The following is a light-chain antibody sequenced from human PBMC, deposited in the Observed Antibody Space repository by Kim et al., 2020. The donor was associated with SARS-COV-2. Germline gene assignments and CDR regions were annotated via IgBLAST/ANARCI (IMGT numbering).Light chain of an antibody. CDR2: DNY. CDR3: GTWDSSLSAWV. V-gene: IGLV1-51*01. J-gene: IGLJ3*02. Sequence: GQMVTIACSGSRSNIGNNYVSWYQQLPGTAPTLLINDNYRRPSGTPDRFSGSKSGTSATLGITGLQTGDEADYYCGTWDSSLSAWVFGGGTRVTVL. CDR1: RSNIGNNY.